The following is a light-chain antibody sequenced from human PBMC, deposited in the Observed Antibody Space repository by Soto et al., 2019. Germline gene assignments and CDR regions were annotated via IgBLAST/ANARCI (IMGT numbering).Light chain of an antibody. CDR3: AAWDDSLNVL. J-gene: IGLJ2*01. V-gene: IGLV1-44*01. CDR1: SSNIGSKT. CDR2: TND. Sequence: QSALTQPPSASGTPGQRVTISCSGSSSNIGSKTVNWYQQLPGTAPKLLIYTNDRRPSGVPDRFSASKSGTSASLAIGGLQSEDEADYFCAAWDDSLNVLFGGGTKLTVL.